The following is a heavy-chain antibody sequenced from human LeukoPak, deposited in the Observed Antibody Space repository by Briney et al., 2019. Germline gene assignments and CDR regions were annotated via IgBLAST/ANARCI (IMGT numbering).Heavy chain of an antibody. CDR3: AREKCTNGVCYRHFDY. D-gene: IGHD2-8*01. CDR2: ISSSSGTI. V-gene: IGHV3-48*01. CDR1: GFTFSSYS. Sequence: GGSLRLSCAASGFTFSSYSMNWVRQAPGKGLEWVSYISSSSGTIYYADSVKGRFTISRDNAKNSLYLQMNSLRAEDTAVYYCAREKCTNGVCYRHFDYWGQGTLVTVSS. J-gene: IGHJ4*02.